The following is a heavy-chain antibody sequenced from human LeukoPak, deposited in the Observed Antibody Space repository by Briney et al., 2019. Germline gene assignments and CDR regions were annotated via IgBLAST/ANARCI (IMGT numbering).Heavy chain of an antibody. CDR2: IYYSGTT. V-gene: IGHV4-30-4*08. CDR1: GGSISSGDYF. CDR3: ARGLRYGSRGFPYYFDY. J-gene: IGHJ4*02. D-gene: IGHD3-10*01. Sequence: SETLSLTCTVSGGSISSGDYFWSWIRQPPGKGLEWIGYIYYSGTTYYNPSLKSRVTISVDTSKNQFSLKLSSVTAADTAVYYCARGLRYGSRGFPYYFDYWGQGTLVTVSS.